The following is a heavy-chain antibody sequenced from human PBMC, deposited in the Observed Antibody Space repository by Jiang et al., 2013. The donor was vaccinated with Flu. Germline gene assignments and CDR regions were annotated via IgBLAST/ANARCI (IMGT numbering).Heavy chain of an antibody. Sequence: VKVSCEASGYTLGGYYMHWVRQAPGEGLEWMGWINPNTGSTRYGQKFQGRVSMTRDTSINTAYMDLNSLRSDDTAVYYCARGDEFYYDRNGFDYWGQGTLVTVSS. CDR1: GYTLGGYY. CDR2: INPNTGST. CDR3: ARGDEFYYDRNGFDY. V-gene: IGHV1-2*02. D-gene: IGHD3-22*01. J-gene: IGHJ4*02.